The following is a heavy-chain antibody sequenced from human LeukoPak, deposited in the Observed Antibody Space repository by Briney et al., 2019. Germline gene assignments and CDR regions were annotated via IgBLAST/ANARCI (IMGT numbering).Heavy chain of an antibody. J-gene: IGHJ5*02. V-gene: IGHV3-23*01. Sequence: GGSLRLSCAASGFTFSSYAMSWVRQAPGKGLEWVSAISGSGGSTYYADSVKGRFTISRDNSKNTLYLQMNSLRAEDTAVYCCAKLMYDYGDLRNWFDPWGQGTLVTVSS. CDR1: GFTFSSYA. CDR2: ISGSGGST. CDR3: AKLMYDYGDLRNWFDP. D-gene: IGHD4-17*01.